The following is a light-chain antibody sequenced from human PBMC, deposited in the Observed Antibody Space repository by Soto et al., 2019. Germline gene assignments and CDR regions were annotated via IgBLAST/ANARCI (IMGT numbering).Light chain of an antibody. J-gene: IGLJ2*01. Sequence: QSVLTQPPSVSAAPRQRVTISCSGSSSNIGNNAVNWYQQLPGKPPKLLIYYDDLLPSGVSDRFSGSKSGTSASLAISGLQSEDEADYYCAAWDDSLNGVLFGGGTKLTVL. CDR3: AAWDDSLNGVL. V-gene: IGLV1-36*01. CDR1: SSNIGNNA. CDR2: YDD.